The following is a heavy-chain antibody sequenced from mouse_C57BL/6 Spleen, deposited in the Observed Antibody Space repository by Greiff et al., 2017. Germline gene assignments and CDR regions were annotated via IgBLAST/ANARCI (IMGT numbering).Heavy chain of an antibody. CDR1: GYTIKDDY. V-gene: IGHV14-4*01. CDR3: TTDYGSSYDDY. J-gene: IGHJ2*01. D-gene: IGHD1-1*01. Sequence: VQLQQSGAELVRPGASVKLSCTASGYTIKDDYMHWVKQRPEQGLELIGWIDPENGDTEYASKFQGKATITADTSSNTAYLQLSSLTSEDTAFYYCTTDYGSSYDDYWGQGTTLTVSS. CDR2: IDPENGDT.